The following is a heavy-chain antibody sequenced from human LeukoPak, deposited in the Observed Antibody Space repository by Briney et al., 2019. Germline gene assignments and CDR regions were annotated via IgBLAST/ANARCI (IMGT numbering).Heavy chain of an antibody. D-gene: IGHD6-19*01. Sequence: SVRVSCKASGGTFSSYAISWVRQAPGQGLEWMGGIIPIFGTANYAQKFQGRVTITADESTSTAYMELSSLRSEDTAVYYCASPIAVAGINAFDIWGQGTMVTVSS. CDR3: ASPIAVAGINAFDI. V-gene: IGHV1-69*13. CDR1: GGTFSSYA. J-gene: IGHJ3*02. CDR2: IIPIFGTA.